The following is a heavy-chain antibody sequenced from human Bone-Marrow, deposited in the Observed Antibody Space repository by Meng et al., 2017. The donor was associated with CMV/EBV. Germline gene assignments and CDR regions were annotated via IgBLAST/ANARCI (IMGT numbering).Heavy chain of an antibody. CDR2: IYHSGST. J-gene: IGHJ4*02. CDR1: GFTVSSNY. D-gene: IGHD5-12*01. Sequence: ESLKISCAASGFTVSSNYMSWVRQAPGKGLEWIGSIYHSGSTYYNPSLKSRVTISVDTSKNQFSLKLSSVTAADTAVYYCARGRSSGSTPFDYWGRGTLVTVSS. CDR3: ARGRSSGSTPFDY. V-gene: IGHV4-38-2*01.